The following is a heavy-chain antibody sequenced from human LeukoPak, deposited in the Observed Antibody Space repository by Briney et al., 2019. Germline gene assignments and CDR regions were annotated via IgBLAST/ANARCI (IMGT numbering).Heavy chain of an antibody. CDR1: GFTFDDYA. D-gene: IGHD5-18*01. CDR2: ISGDSRST. J-gene: IGHJ6*02. CDR3: ARDTEGYIYGYYYYGMDV. Sequence: GGSLRLSCAASGFTFDDYAMHWVRQAPGKGLEWISLISGDSRSTFYADSVKGRFTISRDNSKNSLYLQMNSLRNDDTALYYCARDTEGYIYGYYYYGMDVWGQGTTVTVSS. V-gene: IGHV3-43*02.